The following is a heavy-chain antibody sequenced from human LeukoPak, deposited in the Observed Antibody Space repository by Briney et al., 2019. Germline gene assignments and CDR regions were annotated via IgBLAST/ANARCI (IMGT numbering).Heavy chain of an antibody. CDR2: IYYSGST. CDR3: ARHVNPHYDSSGYRFDY. V-gene: IGHV4-39*01. CDR1: GGSISSSSYY. Sequence: SETLSLTCTVSGGSISSSSYYWGWIRQPPGKGLEWIGSIYYSGSTYYNPSLKSRVTISVDTSKKQFSLKLSSVTAADTAVYYCARHVNPHYDSSGYRFDYWGQGTLVTVSS. D-gene: IGHD3-22*01. J-gene: IGHJ4*02.